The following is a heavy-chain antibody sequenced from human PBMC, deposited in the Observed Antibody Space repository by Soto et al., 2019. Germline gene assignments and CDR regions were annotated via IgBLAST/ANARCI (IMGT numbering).Heavy chain of an antibody. CDR3: ARLWFAELFYFHY. CDR2: IYYTGST. J-gene: IGHJ4*02. D-gene: IGHD3-10*01. CDR1: GGSISSANYY. Sequence: NPSETLSLTCTVSGGSISSANYYWGWIRQPPGKGLERIATIYYTGSTYYNPSLKSRVTISVDTSKNHFSLKLTSVTAADTAVYYCARLWFAELFYFHYWGPGTLVTSPQ. V-gene: IGHV4-39*02.